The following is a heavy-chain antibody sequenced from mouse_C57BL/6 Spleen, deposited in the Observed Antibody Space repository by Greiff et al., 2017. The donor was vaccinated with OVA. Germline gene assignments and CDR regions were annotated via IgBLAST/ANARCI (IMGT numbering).Heavy chain of an antibody. Sequence: VQLKQSGPELVKPGASVKISCKASGYTFTDYYMNWVKQSHGKSLEWIGDINPNNGGTSYNQKFKGKATLTVDKSSSTAYMELRSLTSEDSAVYYCARNGYYVEFAYWGQGTLVTVSA. D-gene: IGHD2-3*01. CDR1: GYTFTDYY. J-gene: IGHJ3*01. CDR3: ARNGYYVEFAY. V-gene: IGHV1-26*01. CDR2: INPNNGGT.